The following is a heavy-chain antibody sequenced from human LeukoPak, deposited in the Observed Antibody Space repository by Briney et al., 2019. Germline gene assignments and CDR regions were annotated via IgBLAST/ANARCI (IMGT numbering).Heavy chain of an antibody. V-gene: IGHV3-23*01. CDR1: GFTVSSNS. J-gene: IGHJ6*03. CDR2: ISGSGGST. CDR3: AKANQYCSGGSCYYLYMDV. D-gene: IGHD2-15*01. Sequence: PGGSLRLSCTVSGFTVSSNSWSWVRQAPGKGLEWVSSISGSGGSTFYADSVKGRFTISRDNSKNTLYLQMNSLRAEDTAVYYCAKANQYCSGGSCYYLYMDVWGKGTTVTISS.